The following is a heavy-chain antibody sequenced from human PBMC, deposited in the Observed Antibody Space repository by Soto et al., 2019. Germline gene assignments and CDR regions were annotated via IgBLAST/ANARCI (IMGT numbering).Heavy chain of an antibody. D-gene: IGHD2-21*02. V-gene: IGHV3-23*01. Sequence: HPGGSLRLSCAASGFTFSSYAMSWVRQAPGKGLEWVSAISGSGGSTYYADSVKGRFTISRDNSKNTLYLQMNSLRAEDTAVYYCAKPRAYCGGDCYLPYYFDYWGQGTLVTVSS. CDR2: ISGSGGST. CDR1: GFTFSSYA. CDR3: AKPRAYCGGDCYLPYYFDY. J-gene: IGHJ4*02.